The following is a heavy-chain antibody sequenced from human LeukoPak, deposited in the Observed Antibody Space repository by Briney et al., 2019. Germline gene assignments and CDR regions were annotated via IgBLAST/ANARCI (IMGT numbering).Heavy chain of an antibody. CDR2: INHSGST. CDR1: GGSFSGYY. Sequence: SETLSLTCAVYGGSFSGYYWSWIRQPPGKGLEWIGEINHSGSTNYNPSLKSRVTISVDTSKNQFSLKLSSVTAADTAMYYCARRPRNSGSYDGPSGLDYWSQGTLVTVSS. D-gene: IGHD1-26*01. J-gene: IGHJ4*02. V-gene: IGHV4-34*01. CDR3: ARRPRNSGSYDGPSGLDY.